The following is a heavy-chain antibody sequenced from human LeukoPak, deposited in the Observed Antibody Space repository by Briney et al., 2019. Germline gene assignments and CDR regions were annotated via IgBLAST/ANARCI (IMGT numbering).Heavy chain of an antibody. Sequence: PGGSLRLSCSASGFIFSNYAMHWVRQAPGKGLEYVSAISSNGGSTYYADSVKGRFTISRDNSKNTLYLQMSSLRAEDTAVYYCVKGKGIAVTSLDHWGQGTLVTVSS. V-gene: IGHV3-64D*06. D-gene: IGHD6-19*01. J-gene: IGHJ4*02. CDR1: GFIFSNYA. CDR3: VKGKGIAVTSLDH. CDR2: ISSNGGST.